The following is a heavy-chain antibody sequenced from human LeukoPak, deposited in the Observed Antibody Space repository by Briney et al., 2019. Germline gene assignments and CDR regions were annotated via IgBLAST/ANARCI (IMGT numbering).Heavy chain of an antibody. V-gene: IGHV3-30*18. CDR3: AKEELGISWRLNY. CDR2: ISYDGSNK. CDR1: GFTFSSYG. J-gene: IGHJ4*02. D-gene: IGHD7-27*01. Sequence: PGRSLRLSCAASGFTFSSYGMHWVRQAPGKGLEWVAVISYDGSNKYYADSVKCRFTISRDNSKNTLYLQMNSLRAEDTAVYYCAKEELGISWRLNYWGQGTLVTVSS.